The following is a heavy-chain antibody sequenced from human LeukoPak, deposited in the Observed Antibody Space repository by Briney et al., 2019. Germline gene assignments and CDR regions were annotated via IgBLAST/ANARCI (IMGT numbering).Heavy chain of an antibody. CDR2: IHHDGRI. Sequence: SETLSLTCDVSGGSIDSTNWWDWVRQPPGKGLEWIGEIHHDGRINYNPSLKSRVTLSVDKSKNQFSLRLNSVTAADTAMYYCARSHDHLWGNYPDYWGQGTLVTVSS. D-gene: IGHD3-16*02. CDR3: ARSHDHLWGNYPDY. V-gene: IGHV4/OR15-8*01. CDR1: GGSIDSTNW. J-gene: IGHJ4*02.